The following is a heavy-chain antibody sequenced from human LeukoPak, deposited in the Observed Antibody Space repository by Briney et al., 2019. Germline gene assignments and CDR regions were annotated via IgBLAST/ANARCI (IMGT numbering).Heavy chain of an antibody. CDR1: GGSVSSGSYY. J-gene: IGHJ4*02. Sequence: PSETLSLTCTVSGGSVSSGSYYWSWIRQPPGKGLEWIAYIYYSGSTNYNPSLKSRVTFSVDTSKNQFSLKLNSVTAADTAVYYCARGGDYGDLRYFDYWGQGTLVTVSS. V-gene: IGHV4-61*01. D-gene: IGHD4-17*01. CDR2: IYYSGST. CDR3: ARGGDYGDLRYFDY.